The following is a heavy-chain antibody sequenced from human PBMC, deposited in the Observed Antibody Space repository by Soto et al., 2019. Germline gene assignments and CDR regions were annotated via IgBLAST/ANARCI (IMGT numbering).Heavy chain of an antibody. Sequence: EVQLLESGGGLVQPGGSLRLSCAASGFTFSTYAMSWVRQAPGKGLEWVSAISGSGASTYYADSVKGRFTISRDNSKDTLYPQMNSLRAEDTAVYYCAKDGAATPLNLRYNKHDYWGQGTLVTVSS. CDR2: ISGSGAST. D-gene: IGHD2-15*01. CDR3: AKDGAATPLNLRYNKHDY. J-gene: IGHJ4*02. CDR1: GFTFSTYA. V-gene: IGHV3-23*01.